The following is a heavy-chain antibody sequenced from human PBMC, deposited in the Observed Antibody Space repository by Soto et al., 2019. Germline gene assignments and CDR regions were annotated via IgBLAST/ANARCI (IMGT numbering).Heavy chain of an antibody. J-gene: IGHJ6*02. CDR1: GGPMNNYY. CDR3: ARQGFGELHGLVDV. Sequence: QVQLQESGPGLVKPSETLSLTCTISGGPMNNYYCSWFRQPRGQGLEWIGYMGYNGFTRYNPSLRSRFAISLDTAKNQFSLHLSSVTAADTALYYCARQGFGELHGLVDVWGQGITVTVSS. V-gene: IGHV4-59*08. CDR2: MGYNGFT. D-gene: IGHD3-10*01.